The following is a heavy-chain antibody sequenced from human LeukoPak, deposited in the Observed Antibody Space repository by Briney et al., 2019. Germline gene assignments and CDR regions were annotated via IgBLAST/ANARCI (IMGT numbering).Heavy chain of an antibody. Sequence: GGSLRLSCAAFGFTFSSYEMDWVRQAPEKGLEWISYISSSGGYMYADSVKGRFTISRDNAKNSLSLQMNSLRVEDTGVYYCARHNGWFDYWGQGTLVTVSS. V-gene: IGHV3-48*03. CDR1: GFTFSSYE. J-gene: IGHJ5*01. CDR2: ISSSGGYM. CDR3: ARHNGWFDY. D-gene: IGHD2-8*01.